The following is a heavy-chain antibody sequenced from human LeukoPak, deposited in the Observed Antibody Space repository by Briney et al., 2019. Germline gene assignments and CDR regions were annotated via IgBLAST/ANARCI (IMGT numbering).Heavy chain of an antibody. V-gene: IGHV3-23*01. D-gene: IGHD2-15*01. J-gene: IGHJ4*02. Sequence: PGGSLRLSCAASGITFSSDAMSWVRPAQGMGLEWVSAINGGSTHYAGSVQGRFTISRDNSKNMLYLQMSSLRAEDTALYYCAKEGGHSYDYFDYWGQGTLVTVSS. CDR1: GITFSSDA. CDR2: INGGST. CDR3: AKEGGHSYDYFDY.